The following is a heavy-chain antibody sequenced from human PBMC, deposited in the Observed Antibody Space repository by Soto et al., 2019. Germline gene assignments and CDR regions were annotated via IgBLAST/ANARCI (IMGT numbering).Heavy chain of an antibody. V-gene: IGHV1-3*01. J-gene: IGHJ4*02. Sequence: ASVKVSCKASGYTFTSYAMHWVRQAPGQRLEWMGWINAGNGNTKYSQKFQGRVTVTRDTSASTAYMELSSLRSEDTAVYYCARYYDSSGFDYWGQGTLVTVSS. CDR2: INAGNGNT. CDR1: GYTFTSYA. D-gene: IGHD3-22*01. CDR3: ARYYDSSGFDY.